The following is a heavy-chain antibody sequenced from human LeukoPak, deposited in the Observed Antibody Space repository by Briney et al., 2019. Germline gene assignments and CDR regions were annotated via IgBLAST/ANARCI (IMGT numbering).Heavy chain of an antibody. J-gene: IGHJ6*03. CDR1: GYSISSGYY. V-gene: IGHV4-38-2*02. Sequence: SETLSLTCTVSGYSISSGYYWGWIRQPPGKGLEWIGSIYYSGSTYYNPSLKSRVTISVDTSKNQFSLKLSSVTAADTAVYYCARMERGYYYYMDVWGKGTTVTVSS. CDR3: ARMERGYYYYMDV. D-gene: IGHD1-1*01. CDR2: IYYSGST.